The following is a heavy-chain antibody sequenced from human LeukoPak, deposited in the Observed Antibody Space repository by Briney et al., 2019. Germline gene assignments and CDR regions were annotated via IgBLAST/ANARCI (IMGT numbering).Heavy chain of an antibody. CDR1: GFTFSSYP. J-gene: IGHJ4*02. CDR3: ARDCTPDGCY. CDR2: ISYDGNYK. V-gene: IGHV3-30-3*01. Sequence: SGGSLRLSCAASGFTFSSYPLHWVRQAPGKGLDWVAVISYDGNYKYYADSVKGRFTISRDNSKNTLYLQMNALRTEDTAIYYCARDCTPDGCYWGQGTLVTVSS. D-gene: IGHD2-8*01.